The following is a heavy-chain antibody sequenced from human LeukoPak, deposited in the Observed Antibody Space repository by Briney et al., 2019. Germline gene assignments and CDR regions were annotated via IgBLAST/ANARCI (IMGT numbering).Heavy chain of an antibody. V-gene: IGHV4-59*01. D-gene: IGHD6-19*01. CDR2: IYYSGST. J-gene: IGHJ3*02. CDR1: GGSISSYY. Sequence: PSETLSLTCTVSGGSISSYYWSWIRQPPGEGLEWIGYIYYSGSTNYNPSLKSRVTISVDTSKNQFSLKLSSVTAADTAVYYCARVVEQWFAFGIWGQGTMVTVSS. CDR3: ARVVEQWFAFGI.